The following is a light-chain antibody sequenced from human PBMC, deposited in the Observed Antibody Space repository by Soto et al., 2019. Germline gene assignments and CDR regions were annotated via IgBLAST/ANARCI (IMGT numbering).Light chain of an antibody. CDR3: HQYGSSQT. J-gene: IGKJ1*01. V-gene: IGKV3-20*01. CDR1: QSVSKNY. CDR2: SAS. Sequence: EIVLTQSPGTLSLSPGERATLSCRASQSVSKNYLAWYQQKPGQAPRVLIYSASNRATGIPDRFSGSGSGTYFTLTISRLEPEDFAVYYCHQYGSSQTFGQGTKVEIK.